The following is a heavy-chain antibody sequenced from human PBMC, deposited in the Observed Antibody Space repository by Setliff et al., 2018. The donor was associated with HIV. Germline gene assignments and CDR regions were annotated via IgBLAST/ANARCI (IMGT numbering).Heavy chain of an antibody. V-gene: IGHV4-38-2*01. CDR2: IYHHGTT. CDR3: ARGGPTVAFGLDV. Sequence: LSLTCAVSGYSISSGYYWGWIRQPPGKGLEWIGNIYHHGTTYYYPSLKGRVTISLDTSNNQFSLNLNSVTAADTAVYYCARGGPTVAFGLDVWGQGTTVTVS. CDR1: GYSISSGYY. J-gene: IGHJ6*02. D-gene: IGHD4-17*01.